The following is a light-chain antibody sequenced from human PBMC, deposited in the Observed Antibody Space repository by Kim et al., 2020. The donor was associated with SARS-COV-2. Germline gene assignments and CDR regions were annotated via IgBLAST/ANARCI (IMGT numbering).Light chain of an antibody. CDR3: QQSYSTPAT. CDR2: YTS. CDR1: RSPATS. Sequence: DIHVTQSPSSLSASVGDRVTITCRTSRSPATSFNWYQQKPGKPPKLLISYTSTLQSGVPSRFSGSGSGTDFTLTISSLQPEDFATYYCQQSYSTPATFGQGTKVDIK. J-gene: IGKJ1*01. V-gene: IGKV1-39*01.